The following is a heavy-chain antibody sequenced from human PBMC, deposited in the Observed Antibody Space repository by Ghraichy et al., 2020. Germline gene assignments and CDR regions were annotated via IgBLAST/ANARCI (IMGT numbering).Heavy chain of an antibody. CDR2: IYYSGST. D-gene: IGHD4-11*01. CDR3: ARELSNYPPAFVF. CDR1: GGSISSYY. V-gene: IGHV4-59*01. Sequence: SETLSLTCTVSGGSISSYYWSWIRQPPGKGLVWIGYIYYSGSTNYNPSLKSRVTISVDTSKDQFSLKLSSVTAADTAVYYCARELSNYPPAFVFWGQGTLLTVSS. J-gene: IGHJ4*02.